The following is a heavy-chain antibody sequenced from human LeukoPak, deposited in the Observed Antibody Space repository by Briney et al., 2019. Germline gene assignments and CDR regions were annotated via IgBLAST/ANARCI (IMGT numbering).Heavy chain of an antibody. CDR1: GGSVTSANW. J-gene: IGHJ5*02. Sequence: SETLSLTCGVPGGSVTSANWWTWVRPPPGKGLEWIGYVYYSGRANYNPSLQSRVTISVDTSKNQFSLKLTSVTAADTAVYFCARAPLWGCSGGICYRWFDPWGQGTLVTVSS. CDR3: ARAPLWGCSGGICYRWFDP. D-gene: IGHD2-15*01. V-gene: IGHV4-61*01. CDR2: VYYSGRA.